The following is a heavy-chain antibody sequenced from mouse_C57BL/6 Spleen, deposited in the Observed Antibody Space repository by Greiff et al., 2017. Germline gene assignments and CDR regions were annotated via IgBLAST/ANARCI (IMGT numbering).Heavy chain of an antibody. Sequence: QVQLQQPGAELVKPGASVKLSCKASGYTFTSYWMHWVKQRPGQGLEWIGMIHPNSGSTNYNEKFKGKATLTVDKSSSTAYMQLSSLTSEDSAVYYCARLGYGSRVDVWGTGTTVTVSS. V-gene: IGHV1-64*01. CDR1: GYTFTSYW. J-gene: IGHJ1*03. D-gene: IGHD1-1*01. CDR2: IHPNSGST. CDR3: ARLGYGSRVDV.